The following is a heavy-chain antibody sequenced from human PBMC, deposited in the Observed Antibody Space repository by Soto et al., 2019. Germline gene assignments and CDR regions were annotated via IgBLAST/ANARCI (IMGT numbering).Heavy chain of an antibody. CDR3: ARGRPPMIVVVLGWFDY. CDR2: INYSGST. J-gene: IGHJ4*02. V-gene: IGHV4-31*03. CDR1: GGYISDGGDY. Sequence: ASEMLCLTYRVSGGYISDGGDYWIWIRQHPGNCLEWIGYINYSGSTYYNPSLKSRVTISVDTSRNQFSLKLSSVTAADTAVYYCARGRPPMIVVVLGWFDYWGQGTLVTVSS. D-gene: IGHD3-22*01.